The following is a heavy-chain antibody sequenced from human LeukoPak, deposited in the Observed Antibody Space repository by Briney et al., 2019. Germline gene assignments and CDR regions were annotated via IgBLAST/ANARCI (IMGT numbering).Heavy chain of an antibody. V-gene: IGHV1-18*01. CDR3: ASWGCSSTSCYHAAFDI. CDR2: ISAYNGNT. CDR1: GYTFTSYG. D-gene: IGHD2-2*01. J-gene: IGHJ3*02. Sequence: ASVKVSCKASGYTFTSYGISWVRQAPGQGLEWMGWISAYNGNTNYAQKLQGRVTMTTDTSTSTAYMELRSLRSDDTAVYYCASWGCSSTSCYHAAFDIRGQGTMVTVSS.